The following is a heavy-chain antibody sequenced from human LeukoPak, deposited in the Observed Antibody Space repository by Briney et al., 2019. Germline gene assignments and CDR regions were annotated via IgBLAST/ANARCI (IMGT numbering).Heavy chain of an antibody. CDR1: GFTFSDYY. D-gene: IGHD6-13*01. CDR3: ARRPYSSSWYYFDY. J-gene: IGHJ4*02. V-gene: IGHV3-11*04. CDR2: ISSSGTTI. Sequence: GGSLRLSCAASGFTFSDYYMSWIRQAPGKGLEWVSYISSSGTTIYNADSVKGRFTISRDNAKNTLYLQMNSLRAEDTAVYYCARRPYSSSWYYFDYWGQGTLVTVSS.